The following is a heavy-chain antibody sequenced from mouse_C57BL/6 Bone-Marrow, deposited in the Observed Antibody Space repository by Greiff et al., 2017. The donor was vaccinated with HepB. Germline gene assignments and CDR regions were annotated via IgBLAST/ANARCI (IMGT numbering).Heavy chain of an antibody. J-gene: IGHJ3*01. D-gene: IGHD2-12*01. Sequence: VQLQQSGPELVKPGASVKISCKASGYTFTDYYMNWVKQSHGKSLEWIGDINTNNGGTSYNQKFKGKATLTVDNSSSTAYMQLRSLTSEDSAVYYCARSRDGHDGFAYWGQGTLVTVSA. CDR1: GYTFTDYY. CDR2: INTNNGGT. CDR3: ARSRDGHDGFAY. V-gene: IGHV1-26*01.